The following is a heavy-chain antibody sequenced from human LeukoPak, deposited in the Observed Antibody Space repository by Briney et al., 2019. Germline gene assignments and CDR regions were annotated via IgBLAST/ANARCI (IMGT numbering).Heavy chain of an antibody. J-gene: IGHJ4*02. CDR1: GDSFSINSAA. Sequence: SQTLSLTCAISGDSFSINSAAWNWIRQSPSRGLEWLGRTYQRSKWYNDYAVSVKSRITNNPDISKNQFSLQLNSETPEDTAVYYCARSPSPYSSGWYFDYWGQGTLVTVSS. CDR3: ARSPSPYSSGWYFDY. D-gene: IGHD6-19*01. V-gene: IGHV6-1*01. CDR2: TYQRSKWYN.